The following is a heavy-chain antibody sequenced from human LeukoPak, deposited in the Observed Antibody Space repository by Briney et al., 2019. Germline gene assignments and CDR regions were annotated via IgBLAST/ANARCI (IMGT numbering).Heavy chain of an antibody. CDR3: ARFIRSSGYYDY. CDR2: IYSTGIT. Sequence: SESQSPVCPVSGASLSGYCWSWTRQPPGKGLELIGYIYSTGITDYNPSLKSRGTISVDTSNNQFSLKLSSVTAADTAVYYRARFIRSSGYYDYLCHGNLVTVSS. D-gene: IGHD3-22*01. J-gene: IGHJ4*01. V-gene: IGHV4-59*01. CDR1: GASLSGYC.